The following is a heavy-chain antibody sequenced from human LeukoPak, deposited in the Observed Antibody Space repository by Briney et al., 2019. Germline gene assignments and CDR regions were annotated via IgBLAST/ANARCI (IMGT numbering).Heavy chain of an antibody. CDR1: GFTFSSYS. D-gene: IGHD3-22*01. CDR3: ARISSYYYDSSGYLDY. Sequence: PGGSLRLSCAASGFTFSSYSMNWVRQAPGKGLEWVSSISSSSSYIYYADSVKGRFTISRDNAKNSLYLQMNSLRAEDTAVYYCARISSYYYDSSGYLDYWGQGPLVTVSS. J-gene: IGHJ4*02. CDR2: ISSSSSYI. V-gene: IGHV3-21*01.